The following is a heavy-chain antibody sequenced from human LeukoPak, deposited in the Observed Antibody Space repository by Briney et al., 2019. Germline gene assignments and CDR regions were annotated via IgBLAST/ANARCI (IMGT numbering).Heavy chain of an antibody. CDR1: GGSFSGYY. J-gene: IGHJ4*02. D-gene: IGHD2-2*02. Sequence: PSETLSLTCAVYGGSFSGYYWSWIRQPPGKGLEWIGEINHSGSTSYNPSLKSRVTISVDTSKNQFSLKLSSVTAADTAVYYCASSSKHCSSTSCYKRGLYYFDYWGQGTLVTVSS. CDR2: INHSGST. V-gene: IGHV4-34*01. CDR3: ASSSKHCSSTSCYKRGLYYFDY.